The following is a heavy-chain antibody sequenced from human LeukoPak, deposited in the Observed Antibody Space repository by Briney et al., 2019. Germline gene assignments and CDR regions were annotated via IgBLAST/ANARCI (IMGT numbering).Heavy chain of an antibody. Sequence: GGSLRLSCAASGFTFSSYAMHWVRQAPGKGLEWVAVISYDGSNKYYADSVKGRFTISRDNSKNTLYLQMNSLRAEDTAVYYCAKGTSGYYYDSSGYPYWGQGTLATVSS. CDR2: ISYDGSNK. D-gene: IGHD3-22*01. V-gene: IGHV3-30-3*01. J-gene: IGHJ4*02. CDR3: AKGTSGYYYDSSGYPY. CDR1: GFTFSSYA.